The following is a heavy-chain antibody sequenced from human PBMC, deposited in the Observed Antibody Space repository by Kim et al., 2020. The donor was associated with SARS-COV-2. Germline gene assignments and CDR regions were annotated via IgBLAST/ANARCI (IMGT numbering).Heavy chain of an antibody. J-gene: IGHJ1*01. CDR3: VKHFGSSGSEFHH. CDR2: ISGSDDRT. CDR1: GFTFAAYA. D-gene: IGHD6-19*01. Sequence: GGSLRLSCTASGFTFAAYAMTWVRQAPGKGLEWVSDISGSDDRTYYADSVKGRFIISRDNSKNTLHLQMSSLRLEDTGRYYRVKHFGSSGSEFHHWGQGT. V-gene: IGHV3-23*01.